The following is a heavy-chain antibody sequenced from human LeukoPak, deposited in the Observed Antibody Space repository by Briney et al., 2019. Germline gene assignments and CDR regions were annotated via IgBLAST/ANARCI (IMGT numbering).Heavy chain of an antibody. CDR1: GFTFSNAW. Sequence: GGSLRLSCAASGFTFSNAWMSWVRQAPGKGLEWVSSISSSSSYIYYADSVKGRFTISRDNAKNSLYLQMNSLRAEDTAVYYCARRGVYGSGAFYLDYWGQGTLVTVSS. CDR3: ARRGVYGSGAFYLDY. D-gene: IGHD3-10*01. J-gene: IGHJ4*02. CDR2: ISSSSSYI. V-gene: IGHV3-21*01.